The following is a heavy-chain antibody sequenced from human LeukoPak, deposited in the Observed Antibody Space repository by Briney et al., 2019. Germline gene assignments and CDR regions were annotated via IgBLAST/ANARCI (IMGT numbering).Heavy chain of an antibody. J-gene: IGHJ4*02. CDR1: GFTFSSYS. V-gene: IGHV3-21*01. CDR3: ASNNRHEVVAAIDYYFDY. Sequence: GGSLRLSCAASGFTFSSYSMNWVRQAPGRGLEWVSSISSSSSYIYYADSVKGRFTISRDNAKNSLYLQMNSLRAEDTAVYYCASNNRHEVVAAIDYYFDYWGQGTLVTVSS. CDR2: ISSSSSYI. D-gene: IGHD3-22*01.